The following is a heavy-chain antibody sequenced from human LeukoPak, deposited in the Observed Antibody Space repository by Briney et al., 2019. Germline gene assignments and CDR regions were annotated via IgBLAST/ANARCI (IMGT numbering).Heavy chain of an antibody. V-gene: IGHV3-21*01. D-gene: IGHD5-18*01. CDR2: ISGSGDYT. Sequence: PGGSLRLSCAASGFTFATYSINWVRQAPGKGLEWVSSISGSGDYTSYAHSVKGRFTISRDNAKNSLYLQMNTLRSEDTAVYYCARVVSGYSYGFFDYWGQGTPVTVSS. CDR3: ARVVSGYSYGFFDY. J-gene: IGHJ4*02. CDR1: GFTFATYS.